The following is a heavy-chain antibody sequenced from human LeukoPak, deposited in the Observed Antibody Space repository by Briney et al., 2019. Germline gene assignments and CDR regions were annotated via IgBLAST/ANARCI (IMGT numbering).Heavy chain of an antibody. V-gene: IGHV1-46*01. CDR3: AVLDSVGFIDY. Sequence: ASVKVSCKASGYTFTSYYMHWVRQAPGQGLEWMGIINPSGGSTSYAQKFQGRVTMTRDMSTSTVYMELSSLRSEDTAVYYRAVLDSVGFIDYWGQGTLVTVSS. D-gene: IGHD3-22*01. CDR1: GYTFTSYY. CDR2: INPSGGST. J-gene: IGHJ4*02.